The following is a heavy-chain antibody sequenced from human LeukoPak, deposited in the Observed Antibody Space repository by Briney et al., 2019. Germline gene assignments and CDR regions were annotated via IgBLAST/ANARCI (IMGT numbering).Heavy chain of an antibody. CDR1: GFTFSSYA. J-gene: IGHJ4*02. CDR2: IRSDGGIK. V-gene: IGHV3-30*02. Sequence: PGGSLRLSCAASGFTFSSYAMHWVRQAPGKGLEWVAFIRSDGGIKYYADSVKGRFTISRDNSKSTLYLQVNSLRAEDTAVYFCAKDVPAAYFDYWAREPWSPPPQ. D-gene: IGHD2-2*01. CDR3: AKDVPAAYFDY.